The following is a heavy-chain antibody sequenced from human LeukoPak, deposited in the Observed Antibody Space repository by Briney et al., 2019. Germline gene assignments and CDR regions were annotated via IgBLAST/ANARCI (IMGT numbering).Heavy chain of an antibody. Sequence: LETLSLTCTVSGGSISSYYWSWIRQPPGKGLEWIGYIYYSGSTNYNPSLKSRVTISVDTSKNQFSLKLSSVTAADTAVYYCAREGLNMVRGVIPKEAWGWFDPWGQGTLVTVSS. CDR2: IYYSGST. J-gene: IGHJ5*02. D-gene: IGHD3-10*01. V-gene: IGHV4-59*12. CDR3: AREGLNMVRGVIPKEAWGWFDP. CDR1: GGSISSYY.